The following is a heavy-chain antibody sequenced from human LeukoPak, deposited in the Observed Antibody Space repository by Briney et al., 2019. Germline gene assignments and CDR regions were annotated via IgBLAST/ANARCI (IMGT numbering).Heavy chain of an antibody. Sequence: SETLSLTCAVSGGSISTSNWWSWVRQPPGKGLEWIGEIYHSGSSNYNPSLNSRVTISVDKSKNQFSLRLSSVTAADKAVYYCASVYYYDSSGYSRDYYFDYWGQGTLVTVSS. D-gene: IGHD3-22*01. V-gene: IGHV4-4*02. CDR3: ASVYYYDSSGYSRDYYFDY. CDR2: IYHSGSS. CDR1: GGSISTSNW. J-gene: IGHJ4*02.